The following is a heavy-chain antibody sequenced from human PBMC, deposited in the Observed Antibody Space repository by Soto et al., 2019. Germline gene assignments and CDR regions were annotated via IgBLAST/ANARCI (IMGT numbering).Heavy chain of an antibody. V-gene: IGHV3-13*01. J-gene: IGHJ4*02. CDR3: ARDFVDSSGWNNFDY. D-gene: IGHD6-19*01. CDR2: IGTAGDT. Sequence: GGSLRLSCAASGFTFSSYDMHWVRQATGKGLEWVSAIGTAGDTYYPGSVKGRFTISRENAKNSLYLQMNSLRAGDTAVYYCARDFVDSSGWNNFDYWGQGTLVTVSS. CDR1: GFTFSSYD.